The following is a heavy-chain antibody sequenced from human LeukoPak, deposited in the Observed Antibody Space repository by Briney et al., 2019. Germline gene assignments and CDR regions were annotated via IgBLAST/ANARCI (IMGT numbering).Heavy chain of an antibody. J-gene: IGHJ4*02. V-gene: IGHV4-59*08. CDR2: IYYSGST. D-gene: IGHD2-15*01. Sequence: SETLSLTCTVSGGSISSYYWSWIRQPPGKGLEWIGYIYYSGSTNYNPSLKSRVTISVDTSKNQFSLKLSSVTAADTAVYYCARHDSRGPGSGRTGFYWGQGTLVTVSS. CDR1: GGSISSYY. CDR3: ARHDSRGPGSGRTGFY.